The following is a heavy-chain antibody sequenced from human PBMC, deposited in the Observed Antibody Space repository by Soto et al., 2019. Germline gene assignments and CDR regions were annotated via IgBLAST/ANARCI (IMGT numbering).Heavy chain of an antibody. CDR1: GGSISNGGYY. Sequence: SETLSLTCTVSGGSISNGGYYWSWIRQHPGKGLEWIGYIYYSGSTYYNPSLKSRVTISVDTSKNQFSLKLTSVTAADTAMYYCARLGPYGSESYSFRYNWFDPWGQGTQVTVSS. J-gene: IGHJ5*02. D-gene: IGHD3-10*01. V-gene: IGHV4-31*03. CDR2: IYYSGST. CDR3: ARLGPYGSESYSFRYNWFDP.